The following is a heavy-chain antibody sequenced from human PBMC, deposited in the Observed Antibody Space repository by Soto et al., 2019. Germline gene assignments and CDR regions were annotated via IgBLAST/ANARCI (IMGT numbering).Heavy chain of an antibody. Sequence: QVQLQESGPGLVKPSETLSLTCTVSGGSISSYYWSWVRQPPGKGLEWIGYIYYSGSTNYNPSLKSRVTISVDTSKNQFSLKLSSVTAADTAVYYCARERRGGMDVWGQGTTVTVSS. J-gene: IGHJ6*02. CDR3: ARERRGGMDV. CDR2: IYYSGST. V-gene: IGHV4-59*01. CDR1: GGSISSYY.